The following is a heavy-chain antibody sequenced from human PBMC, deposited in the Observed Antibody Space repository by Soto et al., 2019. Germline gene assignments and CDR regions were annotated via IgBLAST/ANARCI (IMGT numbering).Heavy chain of an antibody. CDR2: ISSSSTYI. Sequence: GGSLRLSCAASGFTFSSFNMNWVRRAPGKGLEWVSSISSSSTYIYYADAVKGRFTISRDNAKNSLYLQMNSLRAEDTAVYHCARGAPAARRGAFDIWGQGTMVTVSS. CDR3: ARGAPAARRGAFDI. V-gene: IGHV3-21*01. D-gene: IGHD2-2*01. J-gene: IGHJ3*02. CDR1: GFTFSSFN.